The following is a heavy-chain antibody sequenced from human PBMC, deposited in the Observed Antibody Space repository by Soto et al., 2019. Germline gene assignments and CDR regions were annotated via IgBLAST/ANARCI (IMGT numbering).Heavy chain of an antibody. CDR2: IYSGGST. CDR1: GFTVSSNY. D-gene: IGHD2-21*02. CDR3: ARGGAYCGGDCSPDAFDI. Sequence: EVQLVESGGGLIQPGGSLRLSCAASGFTVSSNYMNWVRQAPGKGLEWVSLIYSGGSTYYADSVKGRFTFSRDNSKNTLYLQMNRLRAEDTAVYYCARGGAYCGGDCSPDAFDIWGHGTMVTVSS. J-gene: IGHJ3*02. V-gene: IGHV3-53*01.